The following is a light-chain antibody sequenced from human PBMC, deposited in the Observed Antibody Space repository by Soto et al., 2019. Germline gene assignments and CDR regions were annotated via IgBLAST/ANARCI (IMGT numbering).Light chain of an antibody. J-gene: IGLJ3*02. CDR3: QTWGTGFQV. V-gene: IGLV4-69*01. Sequence: QLVLTQSPSASASLGASVKLTCTLSSGHSSYAIAWHQQQPEKGPRYLMKLNTDGSHSKGDGIPDRFSGSSSGAERYLTSSSLQSEDEADYYCQTWGTGFQVFGGGTKLTVL. CDR2: LNTDGSH. CDR1: SGHSSYA.